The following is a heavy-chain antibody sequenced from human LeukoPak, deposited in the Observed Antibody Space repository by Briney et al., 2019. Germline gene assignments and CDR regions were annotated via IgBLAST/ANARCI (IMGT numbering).Heavy chain of an antibody. J-gene: IGHJ4*02. D-gene: IGHD1-26*01. V-gene: IGHV4-59*01. Sequence: SETLSLTCTVSGGSISSYYWSWIRRPPGKGLEWIGYIYYSGSTNYNPSPKSRVTISVDTSKNQFSLKLSSVTAADTAVYYCARSVGSERDFDYWGQGTLVTVSS. CDR2: IYYSGST. CDR3: ARSVGSERDFDY. CDR1: GGSISSYY.